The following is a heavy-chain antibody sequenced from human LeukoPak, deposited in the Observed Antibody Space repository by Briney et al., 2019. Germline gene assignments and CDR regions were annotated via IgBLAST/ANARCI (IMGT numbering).Heavy chain of an antibody. CDR3: ARADYDILTSFPPFDY. Sequence: GSVKVSCKASGYIFTSYYVNWVRQAPGQGLEWVGWINSNSGGTNYAQKFQGRVTMTRDTSISTAYMELSGLRSDDTAVYYCARADYDILTSFPPFDYWGQGTLVTVSS. CDR1: GYIFTSYY. CDR2: INSNSGGT. J-gene: IGHJ4*02. V-gene: IGHV1-2*02. D-gene: IGHD3-9*01.